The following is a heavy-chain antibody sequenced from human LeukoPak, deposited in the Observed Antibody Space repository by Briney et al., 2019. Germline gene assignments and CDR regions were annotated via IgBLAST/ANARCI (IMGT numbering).Heavy chain of an antibody. D-gene: IGHD2-15*01. CDR1: GFTFSSYG. CDR2: ISSYSTTM. J-gene: IGHJ6*03. Sequence: GGSLRLSCAASGFTFSSYGMNWVRRAPGKGLEWISYISSYSTTMYYADSVKGRFTISRDNTNNSLYLQLNSLRAEDTAVYYSAKRDSDCYYYFLDAWGKGTTVTVSS. CDR3: AKRDSDCYYYFLDA. V-gene: IGHV3-48*04.